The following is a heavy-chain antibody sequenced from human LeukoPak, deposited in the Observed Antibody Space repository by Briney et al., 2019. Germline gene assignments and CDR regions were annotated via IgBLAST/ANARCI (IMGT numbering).Heavy chain of an antibody. D-gene: IGHD6-13*01. CDR1: GLTVSSNY. CDR3: ARARAGAGTFFFDY. V-gene: IGHV3-53*01. J-gene: IGHJ4*02. Sequence: GGSLRLSCAASGLTVSSNYMSWVRQAPGKGLEWVSVIYSGGSTYYADSVKGRFTISRDNSKNTLYLQMNSLRAEDTAVYYCARARAGAGTFFFDYWGRGTLVTVSS. CDR2: IYSGGST.